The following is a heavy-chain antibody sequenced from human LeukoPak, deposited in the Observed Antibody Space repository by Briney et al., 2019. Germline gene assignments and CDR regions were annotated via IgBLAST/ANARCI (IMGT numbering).Heavy chain of an antibody. Sequence: GGSLRLSCAASGFTFSSYWMHWVRQAPGKGLVWVSRINSDGSSTTYGDSVKGRFTISRDNAKNTLYMYIHSLRAEDTAVYYCAREYYDSSGSPYFGYWGQGTLVTVSS. D-gene: IGHD3-22*01. J-gene: IGHJ4*02. V-gene: IGHV3-74*01. CDR1: GFTFSSYW. CDR3: AREYYDSSGSPYFGY. CDR2: INSDGSST.